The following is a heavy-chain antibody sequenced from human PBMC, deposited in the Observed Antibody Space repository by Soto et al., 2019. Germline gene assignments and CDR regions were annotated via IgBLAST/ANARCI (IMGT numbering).Heavy chain of an antibody. V-gene: IGHV4-59*01. CDR1: GGSISSYY. J-gene: IGHJ5*02. CDR2: IYYSGST. Sequence: SETLSLPFTVSGGSISSYYWSWSRQPPGKGLEWIGYIYYSGSTNYNPSLKSRVTISVDTSKNQFSLKLSSVTAADTAVYYCARSYSSTLENWFDPWGQGTLVTVSS. D-gene: IGHD6-13*01. CDR3: ARSYSSTLENWFDP.